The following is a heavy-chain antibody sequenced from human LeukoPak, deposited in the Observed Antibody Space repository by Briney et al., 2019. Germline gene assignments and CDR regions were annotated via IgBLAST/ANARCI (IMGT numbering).Heavy chain of an antibody. V-gene: IGHV3-23*01. Sequence: GGSLRLSCATSGFTFSSYAMSWVRQAPGKGLEWVSGISGSGGNTYYADSVKGRFTISRDNTKSSLYLQMNGLRAEDTAVYYCARTRSSGYLTSDYWGQGILVTVSS. CDR1: GFTFSSYA. D-gene: IGHD3-22*01. CDR3: ARTRSSGYLTSDY. J-gene: IGHJ4*02. CDR2: ISGSGGNT.